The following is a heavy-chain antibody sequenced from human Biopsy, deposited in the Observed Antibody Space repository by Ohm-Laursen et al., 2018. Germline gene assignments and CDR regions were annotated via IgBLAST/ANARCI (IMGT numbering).Heavy chain of an antibody. CDR1: RYTFTTYY. J-gene: IGHJ4*02. V-gene: IGHV1-46*01. Sequence: SVKVSCKASRYTFTTYYIHWVRQAPGQGLEWMGIINPGGNSTAYTQNFQDRVTMTWDTSTTTVYMELSSLRSEDTAVYYCVLASFDYWGQGTLVTVPS. CDR2: INPGGNST. CDR3: VLASFDY.